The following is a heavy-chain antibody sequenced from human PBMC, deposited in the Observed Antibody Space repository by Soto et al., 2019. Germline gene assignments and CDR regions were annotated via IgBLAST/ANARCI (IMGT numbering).Heavy chain of an antibody. D-gene: IGHD3-22*01. CDR3: ARDPRLKKYYYDDSGYVLDY. Sequence: SVKVSCKASGGTFSSYTISWVRQAPGQGLEWMGRIIPILGIANYAQKFQGRVTITADKSTSTAYMELSSLRSEDTAVYYFARDPRLKKYYYDDSGYVLDYWGQGTPVTVSS. CDR2: IIPILGIA. CDR1: GGTFSSYT. J-gene: IGHJ4*02. V-gene: IGHV1-69*04.